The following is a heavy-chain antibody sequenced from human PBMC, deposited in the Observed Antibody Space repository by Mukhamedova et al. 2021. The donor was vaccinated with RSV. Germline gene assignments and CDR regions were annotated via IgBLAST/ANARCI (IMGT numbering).Heavy chain of an antibody. V-gene: IGHV3-7*01. D-gene: IGHD3-22*01. CDR1: NYW. CDR3: AREGGAGYYDSSGFYSYYY. CDR2: IEQDGREK. Sequence: NYWMAWVRQAPGKGLEGVANIEQDGREKYYVDSVKGRFTISRDNAKKSLILQMSSLRAEDTAVYYCAREGGAGYYDSSGFYSYYY. J-gene: IGHJ6*03.